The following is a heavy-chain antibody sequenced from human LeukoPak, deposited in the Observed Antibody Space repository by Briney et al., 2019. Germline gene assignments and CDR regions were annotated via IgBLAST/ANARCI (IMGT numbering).Heavy chain of an antibody. CDR3: AGSAAGLTKFDY. CDR2: IYYSGST. D-gene: IGHD6-13*01. CDR1: GGPISSNTYY. V-gene: IGHV4-39*07. J-gene: IGHJ4*02. Sequence: SKTLSLTCTISGGPISSNTYYWGWIRQPPGKGLEWIGSIYYSGSTFYNPSLKSRVTISVDTSKNQFSLRLSSVTAADTAVYYCAGSAAGLTKFDYWGQGALVTVSS.